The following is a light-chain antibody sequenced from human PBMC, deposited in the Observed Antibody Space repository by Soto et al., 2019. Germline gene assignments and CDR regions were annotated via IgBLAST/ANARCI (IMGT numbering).Light chain of an antibody. Sequence: QAVLTQPPSVSGAPGQRVTISCTGSTSNIGAGYDVHWYQQFPRTAPKLLIYGNRNRPSGVPDRFSGSKSGTSASLAITGLQAEDEADYYCQSYDSSLSGSAIFGGGTKLTVL. V-gene: IGLV1-40*01. J-gene: IGLJ2*01. CDR3: QSYDSSLSGSAI. CDR1: TSNIGAGYD. CDR2: GNR.